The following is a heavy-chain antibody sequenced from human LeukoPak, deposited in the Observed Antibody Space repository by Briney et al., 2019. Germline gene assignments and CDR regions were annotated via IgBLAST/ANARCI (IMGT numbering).Heavy chain of an antibody. V-gene: IGHV4-34*01. J-gene: IGHJ6*03. D-gene: IGHD3-22*01. CDR3: ARGGGRVVVIGYYYMDV. CDR2: INHSGSA. CDR1: GGSFSGYY. Sequence: SETLSLTCAVYGGSFSGYYWSWIRQPPGKGLEWIGEINHSGSANYNPSLKSRVTISVDTSKNQFSLKLSSVTAADTAVYYCARGGGRVVVIGYYYMDVWGKGTTVTVSS.